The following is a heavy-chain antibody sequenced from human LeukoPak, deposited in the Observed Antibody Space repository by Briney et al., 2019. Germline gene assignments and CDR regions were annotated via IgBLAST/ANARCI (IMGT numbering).Heavy chain of an antibody. Sequence: GGSLRLSCVASGFSFSSYAMHWVRQAPGKGLEWVAAIRFDGSKTYYEDSVKGRFTISRGTSANTLFLQMNSLAAEDTAVYYCARATPYDWHFGLWGRGTLVIVSS. CDR1: GFSFSSYA. J-gene: IGHJ2*01. CDR3: ARATPYDWHFGL. CDR2: IRFDGSKT. D-gene: IGHD4-17*01. V-gene: IGHV3-33*02.